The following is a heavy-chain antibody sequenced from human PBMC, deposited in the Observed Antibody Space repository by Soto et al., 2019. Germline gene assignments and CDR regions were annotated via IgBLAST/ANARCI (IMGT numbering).Heavy chain of an antibody. CDR3: ARAAASSSFQFSFYGLDV. Sequence: QVQLQESGPGLVKPSETLSLTCTVSGGSLSNYYWTWIRQSPGEGLEWIGCIFQRGAIHYHPSLEGRITISEAKSKNHFYLKLRSVTAADTAVYYFARAAASSSFQFSFYGLDVWGQGTTVIVSS. CDR2: IFQRGAI. J-gene: IGHJ6*02. V-gene: IGHV4-59*01. CDR1: GGSLSNYY. D-gene: IGHD6-6*01.